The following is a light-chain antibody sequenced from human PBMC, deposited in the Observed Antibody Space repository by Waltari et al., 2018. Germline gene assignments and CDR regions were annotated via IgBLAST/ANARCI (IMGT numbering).Light chain of an antibody. CDR2: WAS. Sequence: DIVMTQSPDSLAVSLGERATINCKSSQSVLYSSNNNNYLAWYQQKPGQSPKLLIYWASTRESGVPDRFSGSGSETDFTLTISSLQAEDVAVYHCHQYFAPPYTFGRGTKLEIK. CDR3: HQYFAPPYT. J-gene: IGKJ2*01. CDR1: QSVLYSSNNNNY. V-gene: IGKV4-1*01.